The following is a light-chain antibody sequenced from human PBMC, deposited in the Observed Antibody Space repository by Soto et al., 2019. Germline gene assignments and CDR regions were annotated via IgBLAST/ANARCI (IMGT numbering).Light chain of an antibody. J-gene: IGKJ4*01. CDR2: LGS. Sequence: DIVMTQSPLSLPVTPGEPASISCRSSQSLLHSNGYNCLDWYLQKPGQPPQLLIYLGSNRASGVPDRFSGSGSGTDCTLKISRVEAEDVGAYYCMEDLRTPLTFGGGTKVEIK. V-gene: IGKV2-28*01. CDR3: MEDLRTPLT. CDR1: QSLLHSNGYNC.